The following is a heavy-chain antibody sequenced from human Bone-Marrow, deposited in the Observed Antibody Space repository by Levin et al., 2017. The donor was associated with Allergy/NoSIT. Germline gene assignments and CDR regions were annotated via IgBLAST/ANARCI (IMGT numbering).Heavy chain of an antibody. V-gene: IGHV3-21*01. CDR3: ASRIAAPGGLDV. CDR1: GITPNNYT. D-gene: IGHD6-25*01. J-gene: IGHJ6*02. Sequence: GESLKISCAISGITPNNYTLTWVRQPPGKGLEWVSSIRSTGAYMHYADSVKGRFTISRDNAKKLLFLQMSSLRAEDTAMYYCASRIAAPGGLDVWGQGTTVTVSS. CDR2: IRSTGAYM.